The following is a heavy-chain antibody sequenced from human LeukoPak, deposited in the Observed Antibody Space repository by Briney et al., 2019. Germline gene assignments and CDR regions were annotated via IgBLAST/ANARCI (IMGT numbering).Heavy chain of an antibody. CDR3: ARSTWLGYCSGGSCPPPPRFDP. J-gene: IGHJ5*02. D-gene: IGHD2-15*01. V-gene: IGHV4-59*10. CDR2: IYTSGST. Sequence: SETLSLTCAVYGGSFSGYYWSWIRQPAGKGLEWIGRIYTSGSTNYNPSLKSRVTMSVDTSKNQFSLKLSSVTAADTAVYYCARSTWLGYCSGGSCPPPPRFDPWGQGTLVTVSS. CDR1: GGSFSGYY.